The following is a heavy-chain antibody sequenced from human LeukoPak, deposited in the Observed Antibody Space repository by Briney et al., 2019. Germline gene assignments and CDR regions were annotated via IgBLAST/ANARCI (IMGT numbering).Heavy chain of an antibody. CDR1: EYTFTSYY. J-gene: IGHJ4*02. CDR2: INDTTGRT. V-gene: IGHV1-46*01. Sequence: ASVKVSCKASEYTFTSYYIHWVRQAPGQGLEWMGVINDTTGRTTYAQKFKGIGTMTRDISTRTVYIKLNSLRSEDTAVYYCTRDADGGLVYDYWGQGTLVTVSS. CDR3: TRDADGGLVYDY. D-gene: IGHD3/OR15-3a*01.